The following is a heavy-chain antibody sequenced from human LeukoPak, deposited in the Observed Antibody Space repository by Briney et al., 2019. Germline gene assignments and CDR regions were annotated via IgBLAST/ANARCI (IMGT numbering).Heavy chain of an antibody. V-gene: IGHV3-23*01. CDR2: ISGSGGST. CDR1: GFTFSSYA. D-gene: IGHD6-19*01. CDR3: AKDIAVAGPRYFDL. Sequence: GGSLRLSCAASGFTFSSYAMSWVRQAPGKGLEWVSAISGSGGSTYYADSVKGRFTISRDNSKNTLYLQMNSLRAEDTALYYSAKDIAVAGPRYFDLWGRGTLVTVSS. J-gene: IGHJ2*01.